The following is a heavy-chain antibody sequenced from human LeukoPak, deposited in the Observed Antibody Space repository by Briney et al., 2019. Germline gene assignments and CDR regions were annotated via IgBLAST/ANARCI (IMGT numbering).Heavy chain of an antibody. CDR1: GGSISSYY. J-gene: IGHJ4*02. V-gene: IGHV4-59*01. CDR3: ASTDYSGSPDY. D-gene: IGHD1-26*01. Sequence: SETLSLTCTVSGGSISSYYWSWIRQPPGKGLEWIGYIYYSGSTNYNPSLKSRVTISVDTSKNQFSLKLSSVTAADTAVYYCASTDYSGSPDYWGQGTPVTVSS. CDR2: IYYSGST.